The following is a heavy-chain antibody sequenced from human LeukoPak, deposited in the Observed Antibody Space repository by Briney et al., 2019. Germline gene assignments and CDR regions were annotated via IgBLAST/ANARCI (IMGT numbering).Heavy chain of an antibody. CDR2: ISYDGSNK. V-gene: IGHV3-30*04. J-gene: IGHJ4*02. CDR1: GFTFSSYA. Sequence: PGRSLRLSCAASGFTFSSYAMHWVRQAPGKGLEWVAVISYDGSNKYYRDSVKGRFTISRDNSKNTLYLQMNSLRAEDTAVYYCAKDPTHFRVWDDYDNTRLNYWGQGTLVTVSS. CDR3: AKDPTHFRVWDDYDNTRLNY. D-gene: IGHD3-22*01.